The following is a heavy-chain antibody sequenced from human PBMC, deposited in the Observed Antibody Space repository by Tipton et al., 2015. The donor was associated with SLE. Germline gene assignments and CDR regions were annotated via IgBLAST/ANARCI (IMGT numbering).Heavy chain of an antibody. CDR2: VFYSGSI. CDR1: GGPIDKFY. V-gene: IGHV4-59*08. J-gene: IGHJ5*02. D-gene: IGHD3-3*01. Sequence: TLSLTCTVSGGPIDKFYWTWVRQAPGKGLEWIGNVFYSGSITYNPSLKGRVTISVDTSKNQFSLKLSSVTAADTAVYYCARHYGSITILEWSNWFDPWGQGTLVTVSS. CDR3: ARHYGSITILEWSNWFDP.